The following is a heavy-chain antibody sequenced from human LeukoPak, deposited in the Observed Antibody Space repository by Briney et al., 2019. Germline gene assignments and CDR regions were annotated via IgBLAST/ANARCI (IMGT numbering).Heavy chain of an antibody. CDR1: GGSISSGGYY. D-gene: IGHD3-10*01. CDR3: ARSYSAVRGGTNAFDI. V-gene: IGHV4-31*03. J-gene: IGHJ3*02. Sequence: MSSETLSPTCTVSGGSISSGGYYWSWIRQHPGKGLEWIGYIYYSGSTYYNPSLKSRVTISVDTSKNQFSLKLSSVTAADTAVYYCARSYSAVRGGTNAFDIWGQGTMVTVSS. CDR2: IYYSGST.